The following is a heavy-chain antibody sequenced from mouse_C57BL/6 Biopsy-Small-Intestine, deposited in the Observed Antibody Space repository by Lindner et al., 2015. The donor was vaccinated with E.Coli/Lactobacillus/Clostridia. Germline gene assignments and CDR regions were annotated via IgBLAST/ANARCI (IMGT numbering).Heavy chain of an antibody. V-gene: IGHV1-64*01. CDR1: GYTFTTHY. J-gene: IGHJ1*01. CDR3: ARGGEEVISATWWYFDL. D-gene: IGHD1-1*01. CDR2: INPNSGST. Sequence: SVKVSCKASGYTFTTHYIHWVRQAPGQGLQWMGLINPNSGSTTYAQKFRGRVTMTRDTSTSTAYMELSSLRSEDTAVYYCARGGEEVISATWWYFDLWGRGTLVTVSS.